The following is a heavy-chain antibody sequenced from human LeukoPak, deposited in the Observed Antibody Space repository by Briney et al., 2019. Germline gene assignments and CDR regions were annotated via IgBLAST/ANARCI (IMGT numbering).Heavy chain of an antibody. D-gene: IGHD3-22*01. V-gene: IGHV3-33*01. J-gene: IGHJ4*02. CDR2: IWYDGSNK. CDR3: ARNLNYYDSSGYEYYFDY. CDR1: GFTFSSYG. Sequence: GGSLRLSCAASGFTFSSYGMHWVRQAPGKGLEWVAVIWYDGSNKYYADSVKGRFTISRDNSKNTLYLQMNSLRAEDTAVYYCARNLNYYDSSGYEYYFDYWGQGTLVTVSS.